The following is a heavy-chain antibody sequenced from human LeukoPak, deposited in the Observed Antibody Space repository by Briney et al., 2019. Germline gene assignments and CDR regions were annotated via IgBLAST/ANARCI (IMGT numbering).Heavy chain of an antibody. CDR3: ARDSGDGSGTHYPYGMDV. J-gene: IGHJ6*02. D-gene: IGHD3-10*01. CDR1: GFTFSSYN. CDR2: ISRSSIYI. V-gene: IGHV3-21*01. Sequence: PGGSLRLSCAASGFTFSSYNMNWVRQAPGKGLEWVSSISRSSIYIYYADSVKGRFTISRDNAENSLSLQMNSLRAEDTAVYYCARDSGDGSGTHYPYGMDVWGQGTTVTVSS.